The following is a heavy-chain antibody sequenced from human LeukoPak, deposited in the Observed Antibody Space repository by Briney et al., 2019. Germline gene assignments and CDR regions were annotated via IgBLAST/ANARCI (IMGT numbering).Heavy chain of an antibody. Sequence: GGSLRLSCTASGFLFRTHTMNWVRQAPGEGLQWVSYISSISGNIYYADSLKGRFTISRDNTRNSVYLQMDSLRAEDTAVYYCARDLAGGRFDLWGHGTLVTVSS. J-gene: IGHJ5*02. CDR2: ISSISGNI. V-gene: IGHV3-21*06. CDR1: GFLFRTHT. D-gene: IGHD3-16*01. CDR3: ARDLAGGRFDL.